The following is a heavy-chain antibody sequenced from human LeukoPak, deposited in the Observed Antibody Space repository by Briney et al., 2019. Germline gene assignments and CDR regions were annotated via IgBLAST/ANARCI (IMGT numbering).Heavy chain of an antibody. CDR2: ISYDGSDK. V-gene: IGHV3-30*03. Sequence: GGSPRLSCAASGFTFSPYGMHWVRQAPGKGLEWVAVISYDGSDKYYADSVKGRFTISRDNSKNTLYLQMNRLRPDDTAVYYCARDSRQLALDYWGQGTLVTVSS. CDR3: ARDSRQLALDY. CDR1: GFTFSPYG. J-gene: IGHJ4*02. D-gene: IGHD6-13*01.